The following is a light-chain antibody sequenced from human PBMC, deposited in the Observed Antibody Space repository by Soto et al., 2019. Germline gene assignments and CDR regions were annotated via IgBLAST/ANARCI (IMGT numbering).Light chain of an antibody. J-gene: IGKJ2*01. CDR1: QSVSSN. CDR3: QQYNNWPPYT. V-gene: IGKV3-15*01. Sequence: EIVMTQSPATLSVSPGERATLSCRASQSVSSNLAWYVQKPCQAPRLHIYGASTRATGIPARFSGSGSGTEFTLPLGSQKSEDVAVYYCQQYNNWPPYTFGQGTKLEIK. CDR2: GAS.